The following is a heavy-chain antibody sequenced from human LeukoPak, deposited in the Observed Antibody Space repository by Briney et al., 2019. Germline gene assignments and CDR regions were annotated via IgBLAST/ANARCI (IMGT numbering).Heavy chain of an antibody. CDR3: AKGTYSSGWYDYFDY. CDR1: GFTFSSYA. Sequence: GGSLRLSCAASGFTFSSYAMSWVRQAPGKGLEGVSAISGSGGSTYYADSVKGRFTISRDNSKNTLYLQMNSLRAEDTAVYYCAKGTYSSGWYDYFDYWGQGTLVTVSS. J-gene: IGHJ4*02. CDR2: ISGSGGST. D-gene: IGHD6-19*01. V-gene: IGHV3-23*01.